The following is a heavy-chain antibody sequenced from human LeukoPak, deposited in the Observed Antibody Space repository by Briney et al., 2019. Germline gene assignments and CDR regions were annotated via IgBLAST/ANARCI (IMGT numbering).Heavy chain of an antibody. Sequence: SQTLSLTCAVSPGSMDSGLYYWTWIRQPAGKGLEWIGRISKNGGAAYNPSLRSRVTITVDTSNNHVSLKLTSVTAADTAVYYCARGVTLFGGHYMDVWGKGTTVTVSS. V-gene: IGHV4-61*02. J-gene: IGHJ6*03. D-gene: IGHD3-3*01. CDR1: PGSMDSGLYY. CDR2: ISKNGGA. CDR3: ARGVTLFGGHYMDV.